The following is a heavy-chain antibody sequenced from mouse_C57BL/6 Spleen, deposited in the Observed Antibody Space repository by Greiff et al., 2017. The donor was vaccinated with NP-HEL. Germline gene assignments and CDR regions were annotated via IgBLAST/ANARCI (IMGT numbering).Heavy chain of an antibody. D-gene: IGHD1-1*01. CDR3: AKEPTVVRGYFDV. CDR2: ISSGGSYT. V-gene: IGHV5-6*01. J-gene: IGHJ1*03. CDR1: GFTFSSYG. Sequence: EVMLVESGGDLVKPGGSLKLSCAASGFTFSSYGMSWVRQTPDKRLEWVATISSGGSYTYYPDSVKGRFTISRDNAKKTLYLQMSSLKSEDTAMYYCAKEPTVVRGYFDVWGTGTTVTVSS.